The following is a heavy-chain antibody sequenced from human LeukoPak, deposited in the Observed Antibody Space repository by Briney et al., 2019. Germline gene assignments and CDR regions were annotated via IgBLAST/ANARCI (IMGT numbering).Heavy chain of an antibody. CDR2: INSDGSTT. D-gene: IGHD1-26*01. V-gene: IGHV3-74*01. J-gene: IGHJ4*02. CDR3: ARWGGAGYSDPGTLDF. CDR1: GFTFSRYW. Sequence: GGSLRLSCVASGFTFSRYWMHWLRQVPGKGLAWVSRINSDGSTTNLADSVKGRFTVSRDNAKNTVYLQMSSLTAEDTAVYYCARWGGAGYSDPGTLDFWGQGTLVTVS.